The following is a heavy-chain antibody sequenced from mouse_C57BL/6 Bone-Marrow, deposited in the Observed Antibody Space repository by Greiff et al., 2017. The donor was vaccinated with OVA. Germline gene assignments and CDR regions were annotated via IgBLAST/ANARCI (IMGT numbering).Heavy chain of an antibody. Sequence: QVQLQQSGAELVRPGTSVKVSCKASGYAFTNYLIEWVKQRPGQGLEWIGVINPGSGGTNYNEKFKGKATLTADKSSSTAYMQLSSLTSEDSAVYICAREGEDGSSLAWFAYWGQGTLVTVSA. D-gene: IGHD1-1*01. V-gene: IGHV1-54*01. CDR1: GYAFTNYL. CDR2: INPGSGGT. J-gene: IGHJ3*01. CDR3: AREGEDGSSLAWFAY.